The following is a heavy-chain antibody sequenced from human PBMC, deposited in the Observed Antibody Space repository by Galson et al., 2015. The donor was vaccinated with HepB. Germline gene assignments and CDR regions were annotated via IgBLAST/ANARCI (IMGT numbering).Heavy chain of an antibody. V-gene: IGHV1-69*13. D-gene: IGHD6-25*01. J-gene: IGHJ6*02. CDR1: GGTFSSYA. Sequence: SVKVSCKASGGTFSSYAISWVRQAPGQGLEWMGGIIPIFGTANYAQKFQGRVTITADESTSTAYMELSSLRSEDTAVYYCVRVRGPYYYYGMDVWGQGTTVTVSS. CDR2: IIPIFGTA. CDR3: VRVRGPYYYYGMDV.